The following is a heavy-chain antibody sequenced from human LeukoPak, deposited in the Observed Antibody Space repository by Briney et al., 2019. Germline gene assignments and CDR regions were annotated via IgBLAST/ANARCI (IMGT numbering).Heavy chain of an antibody. CDR2: IYYSGST. Sequence: PSETLSLTCTVSDGSISSYYWSWIRQPPGKGLEWIGYIYYSGSTNYNPSLKSRVTISVDTSKNQFSLKLSSVTAADTAVYYCAGTGRYCGGDCYSPDAFDIWGQGTMVTVSS. D-gene: IGHD2-21*02. CDR1: DGSISSYY. V-gene: IGHV4-59*01. J-gene: IGHJ3*02. CDR3: AGTGRYCGGDCYSPDAFDI.